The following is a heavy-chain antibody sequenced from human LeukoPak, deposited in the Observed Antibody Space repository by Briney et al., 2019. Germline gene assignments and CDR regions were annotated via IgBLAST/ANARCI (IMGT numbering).Heavy chain of an antibody. CDR1: GFTFSSYA. V-gene: IGHV3-30-3*01. J-gene: IGHJ4*02. D-gene: IGHD3-16*01. CDR2: ISYDGSNK. Sequence: PGGSLRLSCAASGFTFSSYAMHWVRQAPGKGLEWVAVISYDGSNKYYADSVKGRFTISSDNSKNTLYLQMNSLRAEDTAVYYCVSGGGENYFDYWGQGTLVTVSS. CDR3: VSGGGENYFDY.